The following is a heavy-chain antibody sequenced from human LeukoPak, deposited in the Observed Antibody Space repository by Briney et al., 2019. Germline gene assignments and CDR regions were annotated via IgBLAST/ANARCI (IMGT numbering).Heavy chain of an antibody. CDR1: GFTFSSYS. V-gene: IGHV3-21*01. CDR2: ISSSSSYI. J-gene: IGHJ4*02. D-gene: IGHD4-17*01. Sequence: GGSLRLSCAASGFTFSSYSMTWVRQAPGKGLEWVSSISSSSSYIYYADSVKGRFTISRDNAKNSLYLQMNSLRAEDTAVYYCARLSRGLRNPYGDYWGQGTLVTVSS. CDR3: ARLSRGLRNPYGDY.